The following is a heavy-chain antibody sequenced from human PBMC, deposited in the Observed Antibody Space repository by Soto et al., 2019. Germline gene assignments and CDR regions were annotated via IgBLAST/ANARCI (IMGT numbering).Heavy chain of an antibody. J-gene: IGHJ2*01. CDR1: GFTFSGYT. CDR3: ARDLKVTTYWYFDL. D-gene: IGHD4-17*01. CDR2: ISSSSATI. V-gene: IGHV3-48*02. Sequence: EVQLVESGGGLVQPGGSLRLSCAASGFTFSGYTMNWVRQAPGKGLEWVSYISSSSATIYYADSVKGRFTISRDNAKNSLFLQMNSLRDEDTAVYYCARDLKVTTYWYFDLWGRGTLVTVSS.